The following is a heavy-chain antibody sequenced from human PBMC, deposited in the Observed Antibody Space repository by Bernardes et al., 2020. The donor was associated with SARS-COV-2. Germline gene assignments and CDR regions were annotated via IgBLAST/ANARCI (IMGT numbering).Heavy chain of an antibody. CDR3: AVGYSSSWLGVWSSEYETYFDY. CDR1: GYTFTSYG. J-gene: IGHJ4*02. D-gene: IGHD6-13*01. CDR2: ISAYNGNT. V-gene: IGHV1-18*01. Sequence: ASVKVSCKASGYTFTSYGISWVRQAPGQGLEWMGWISAYNGNTNYAQKLQGRVTMTTDTSTSTAYMELRSLRSDDTAVYYCAVGYSSSWLGVWSSEYETYFDYWGQGTLVTVSS.